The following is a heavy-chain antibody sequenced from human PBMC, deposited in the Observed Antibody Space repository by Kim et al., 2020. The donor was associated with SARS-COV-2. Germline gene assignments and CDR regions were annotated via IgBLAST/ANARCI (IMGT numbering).Heavy chain of an antibody. CDR3: TRDFRSACRGTSCHYFDF. CDR1: GFTFTSYG. D-gene: IGHD2-2*01. CDR2: INNDNGNS. J-gene: IGHJ4*02. V-gene: IGHV1-18*01. Sequence: ASVKVSCKASGFTFTSYGSSWVRQAPGQGLEWMAWINNDNGNSNYVQSYRGRVSVTRDTSTSTAYMELRSLRSDDTGVYYCTRDFRSACRGTSCHYFDFWGQGTLVTVSS.